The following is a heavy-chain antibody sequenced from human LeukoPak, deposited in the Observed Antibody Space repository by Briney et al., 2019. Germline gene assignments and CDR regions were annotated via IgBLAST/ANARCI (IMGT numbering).Heavy chain of an antibody. Sequence: SETLSLTCTVSGGSISSYYWSWIRQPPGKGLEWIGYIYYSGSTNYNPSLKSRVTISVDTSKNQFSLTLSSVTAADTAVYYCARVRGPHYYYGMDVWGQGTTVTVSS. J-gene: IGHJ6*02. CDR3: ARVRGPHYYYGMDV. D-gene: IGHD3-10*01. V-gene: IGHV4-59*01. CDR1: GGSISSYY. CDR2: IYYSGST.